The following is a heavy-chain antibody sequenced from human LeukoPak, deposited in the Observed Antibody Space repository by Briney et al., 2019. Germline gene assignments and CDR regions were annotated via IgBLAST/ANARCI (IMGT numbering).Heavy chain of an antibody. CDR1: GFTFSSYW. D-gene: IGHD3-22*01. V-gene: IGHV3-7*01. CDR2: IKQDGSEK. Sequence: GGSLRLSCAASGFTFSSYWMSWVRQAPGKGLEWVANIKQDGSEKYYVDSVKGRFTISRDNAKNSLYLQMNSLRAEDTAVYYCARDQAMIVFYFDYWGQGTLVTVSS. CDR3: ARDQAMIVFYFDY. J-gene: IGHJ4*02.